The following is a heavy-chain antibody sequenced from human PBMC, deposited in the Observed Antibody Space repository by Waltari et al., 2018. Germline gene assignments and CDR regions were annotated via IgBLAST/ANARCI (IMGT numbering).Heavy chain of an antibody. Sequence: EVQLVQSGAEVKKPGESPRISCKGSGYSFTRYWLSWLRQKPGKGLEWMGKIDPSDSYTNYSPSFQGHVTISADKSISTAYLQWSSLKASDTAIYYCASTTTGAYWYFDIWGRGTLVTVSS. D-gene: IGHD4-17*01. J-gene: IGHJ2*01. CDR3: ASTTTGAYWYFDI. CDR2: IDPSDSYT. CDR1: GYSFTRYW. V-gene: IGHV5-10-1*03.